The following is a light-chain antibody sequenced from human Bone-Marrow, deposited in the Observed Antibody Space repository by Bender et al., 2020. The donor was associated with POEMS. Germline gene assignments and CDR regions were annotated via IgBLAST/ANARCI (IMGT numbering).Light chain of an antibody. CDR2: EVS. CDR1: SSDVGDYNF. J-gene: IGLJ3*02. V-gene: IGLV2-8*01. CDR3: SSYADNSVWV. Sequence: QSALTQPASVSGSPGQSITISCSGTSSDVGDYNFVSWYQQHPGKAPKLMIYEVSKRPSGVPDRFSGSKSGYTASLTVSGLQADDEADYYCSSYADNSVWVFGGGTKLTVL.